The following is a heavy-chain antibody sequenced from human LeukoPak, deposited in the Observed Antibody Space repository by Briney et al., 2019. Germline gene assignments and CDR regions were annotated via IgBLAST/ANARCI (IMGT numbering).Heavy chain of an antibody. D-gene: IGHD6-6*01. CDR2: IYYSGST. J-gene: IGHJ4*02. CDR1: GGSISGYY. CDR3: ARVAPYSSSSFDY. V-gene: IGHV4-59*01. Sequence: SETLSLTCTVSGGSISGYYWSWIRQPPGKGLEWIGYIYYSGSTNYNPSLKSRVTISVDTSKNQFSLKLNFMTAADTAVYYCARVAPYSSSSFDYWGQGTLVTVSS.